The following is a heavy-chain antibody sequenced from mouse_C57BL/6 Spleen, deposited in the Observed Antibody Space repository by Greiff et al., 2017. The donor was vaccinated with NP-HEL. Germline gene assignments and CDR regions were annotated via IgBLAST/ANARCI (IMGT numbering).Heavy chain of an antibody. CDR1: GYSFTGYY. CDR2: INPSTGGT. D-gene: IGHD1-1*01. V-gene: IGHV1-42*01. J-gene: IGHJ1*03. Sequence: DVKLVESGPELVKPGASVKISCKASGYSFTGYYMNWVKQSPEKSLEWIGEINPSTGGTTYNQKFKAKATLTVDKSSSTAYMQLKSLTSEDSAVYYCARDYYGSSWYFDVWGTGTTVTVSS. CDR3: ARDYYGSSWYFDV.